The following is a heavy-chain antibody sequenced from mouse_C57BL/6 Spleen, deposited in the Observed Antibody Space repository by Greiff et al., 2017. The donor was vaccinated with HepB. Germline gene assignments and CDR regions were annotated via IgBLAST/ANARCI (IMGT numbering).Heavy chain of an antibody. V-gene: IGHV5-17*01. CDR3: ARLDGYYSYYAMDY. D-gene: IGHD2-3*01. J-gene: IGHJ4*01. CDR2: ISSGSSTI. Sequence: EVQVVESGGGLVKPGGSLKLSCAASGFTFSDYGMHWVRQAPEKGLEWVAYISSGSSTIYYADTVKGRFTISRDNAKNTLFLQMTSLRSEDTAMYYCARLDGYYSYYAMDYWGQGTSVTVSS. CDR1: GFTFSDYG.